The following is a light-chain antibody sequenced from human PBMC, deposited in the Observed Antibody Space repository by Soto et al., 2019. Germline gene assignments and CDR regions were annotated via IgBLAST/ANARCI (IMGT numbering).Light chain of an antibody. Sequence: DIQMTQSPSSLSASVGDRVTITCRASQGIGNYLAWYQQRPGKVPKLLIYAASTLQSGVPSRFSGSGSGPDFTLTISSLQPEDVATYYCQQSYSTPLTFGGGTKVEIK. J-gene: IGKJ4*01. CDR3: QQSYSTPLT. CDR2: AAS. CDR1: QGIGNY. V-gene: IGKV1-27*01.